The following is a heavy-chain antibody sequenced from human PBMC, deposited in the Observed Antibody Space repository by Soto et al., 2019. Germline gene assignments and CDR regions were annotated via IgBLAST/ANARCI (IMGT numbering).Heavy chain of an antibody. J-gene: IGHJ5*02. CDR1: GLTFNGYW. V-gene: IGHV3-74*01. Sequence: GGSLRLSCAASGLTFNGYWMHWVRHAPGKGLVLVSHINTDGSNTNYADSVKGRFTISRDNAKSTLFLQMNSLRDEDTAVYYCAREFCSGGNCYTYYFDPWGQGIPVTVSS. D-gene: IGHD2-15*01. CDR2: INTDGSNT. CDR3: AREFCSGGNCYTYYFDP.